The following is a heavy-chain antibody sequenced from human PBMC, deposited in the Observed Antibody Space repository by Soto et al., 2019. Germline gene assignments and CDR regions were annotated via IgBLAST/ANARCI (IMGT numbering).Heavy chain of an antibody. CDR2: IIPKLGSA. CDR3: ARGSDGYNFGAVY. J-gene: IGHJ4*02. Sequence: QVQLVQSGAEVKEPGSSVKVSCKASGGGNLRDYRTTWVRRAPGQGLEWMGGIIPKLGSANYAKNFHCRVTITADESTNTVYMELRSLRSDDTAVYYCARGSDGYNFGAVYWGQGTPVTVSS. CDR1: GGGNLRDYR. V-gene: IGHV1-69*01. D-gene: IGHD5-12*01.